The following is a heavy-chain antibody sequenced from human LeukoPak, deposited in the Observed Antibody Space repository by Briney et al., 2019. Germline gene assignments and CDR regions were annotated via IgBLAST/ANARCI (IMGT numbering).Heavy chain of an antibody. CDR1: GFTFDDYG. V-gene: IGHV3-48*01. CDR2: ISSSSSTI. D-gene: IGHD3-10*01. J-gene: IGHJ6*03. CDR3: ARDRRVSLLWFGDNYYYYYYMDV. Sequence: GGSLRLSCAASGFTFDDYGMTWVRQAPGKGLEWVSYISSSSSTIYYADSVKGRFTISRDNAKNSLYLQLNSLRAEDTAVYYCARDRRVSLLWFGDNYYYYYYMDVWGKGTTVTISS.